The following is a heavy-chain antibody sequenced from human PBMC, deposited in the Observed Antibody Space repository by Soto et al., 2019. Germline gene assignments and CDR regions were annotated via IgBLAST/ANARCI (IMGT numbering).Heavy chain of an antibody. CDR2: INPSGGSI. D-gene: IGHD4-17*01. CDR1: GYTFTTYY. V-gene: IGHV1-46*01. J-gene: IGHJ4*02. Sequence: ASVKVSCKASGYTFTTYYIHWVRQAPGQGLEWMGVINPSGGSINYAQKFRGRVTITADESTNTAYMELNYLRSEDTAVYFCARELDPYYGGNSLSLDYWGQGTLVTVSS. CDR3: ARELDPYYGGNSLSLDY.